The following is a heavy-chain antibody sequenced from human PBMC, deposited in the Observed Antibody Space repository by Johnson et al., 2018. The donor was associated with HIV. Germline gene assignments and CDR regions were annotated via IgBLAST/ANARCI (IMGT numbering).Heavy chain of an antibody. J-gene: IGHJ3*02. CDR1: AFTFSSYA. CDR2: ISYDGSNK. CDR3: ARGAYSSSWHASDASDI. D-gene: IGHD6-13*01. Sequence: QVQLVESGGGMVQPGGSLRLSCAASAFTFSSYAMHWVRQAPGKGLEWVALISYDGSNKYYADSVKGRFTISRDNSKNTLYLQMNSLRAEDTAVFYCARGAYSSSWHASDASDIWGQGTMVTVSS. V-gene: IGHV3-30-3*01.